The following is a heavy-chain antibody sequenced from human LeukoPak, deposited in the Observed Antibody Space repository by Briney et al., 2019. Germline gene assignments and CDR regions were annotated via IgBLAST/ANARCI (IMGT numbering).Heavy chain of an antibody. J-gene: IGHJ3*02. D-gene: IGHD3-22*01. V-gene: IGHV1-46*01. CDR2: INPSGGST. Sequence: AASVKVSCKASGYTFTSYYMRWVRQAPGQGLEWMGIINPSGGSTSYAQKFQGRVTMTRDMSTSTVYMELSSLRSEDTAVYYCARDLTMIVVVIKPRRAFDIWGQGTMVTVSS. CDR3: ARDLTMIVVVIKPRRAFDI. CDR1: GYTFTSYY.